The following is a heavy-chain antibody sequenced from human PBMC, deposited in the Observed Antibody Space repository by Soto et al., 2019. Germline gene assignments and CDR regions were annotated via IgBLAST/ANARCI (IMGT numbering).Heavy chain of an antibody. CDR3: ARETDNLPAASVGYYYGMDV. CDR1: GGTFSSYT. D-gene: IGHD2-2*01. CDR2: IIPILGIA. V-gene: IGHV1-69*04. J-gene: IGHJ6*02. Sequence: ASVKVSCKASGGTFSSYTISWVRQAPGQGLEWMGRIIPILGIANYAQKFQGRVTITADKSTSTAYMELSSLRSEDTAVYYCARETDNLPAASVGYYYGMDVWGQGTTVTVSS.